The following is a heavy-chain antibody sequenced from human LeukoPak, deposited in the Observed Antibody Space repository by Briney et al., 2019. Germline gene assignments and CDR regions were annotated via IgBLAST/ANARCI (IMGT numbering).Heavy chain of an antibody. D-gene: IGHD5-18*01. J-gene: IGHJ4*02. CDR3: AREEYGYSYGYAFDY. CDR2: IYSGGST. Sequence: PGGSLRLSCAASGFTVSSNYMSWVRQAPGKGLEWVSVIYSGGSTYYADSVKGRFTISRDNSKNTLYLQMNSLRAEDTAVYYCAREEYGYSYGYAFDYWGQGTLVTVS. CDR1: GFTVSSNY. V-gene: IGHV3-53*01.